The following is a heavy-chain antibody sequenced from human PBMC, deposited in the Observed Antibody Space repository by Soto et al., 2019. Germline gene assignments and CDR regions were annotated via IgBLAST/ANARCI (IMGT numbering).Heavy chain of an antibody. CDR1: GGSISSYY. Sequence: SETLSLTCTVSGGSISSYYWSWIRQPPGKGLEWIGYIYYSGSTNYNPSLKSRVTISVDTSKNQFSLKLSSVTAADTAVYYCARGYSYDYGNWFDPWGQGTLVTVSS. CDR3: ARGYSYDYGNWFDP. D-gene: IGHD5-18*01. CDR2: IYYSGST. J-gene: IGHJ5*02. V-gene: IGHV4-59*01.